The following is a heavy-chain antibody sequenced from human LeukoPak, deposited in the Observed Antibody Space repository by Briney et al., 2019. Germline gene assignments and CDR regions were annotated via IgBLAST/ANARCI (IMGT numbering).Heavy chain of an antibody. Sequence: TSETLSLTCTVSGGSISSGGYYWSWIRQHPGRGLGRIGYIYYSGSTYYNPSLKSRVTISVDTSKNQFSLKLSSVTAADTAVYYCAREKEGDIVVVPAAIGQARWFDPWGQGTLVTVSS. D-gene: IGHD2-2*01. CDR2: IYYSGST. J-gene: IGHJ5*02. V-gene: IGHV4-31*03. CDR3: AREKEGDIVVVPAAIGQARWFDP. CDR1: GGSISSGGYY.